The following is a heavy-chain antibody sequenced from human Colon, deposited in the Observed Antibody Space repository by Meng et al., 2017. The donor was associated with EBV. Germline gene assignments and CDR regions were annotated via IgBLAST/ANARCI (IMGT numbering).Heavy chain of an antibody. V-gene: IGHV4-34*01. Sequence: QVQLQQWGAGLLKPSETLSLTCAVSGGSFSGYYWSWIRHAPGKGLEWIGEINHSGSTKFNPSLESRVSISVDTSENQVSLKLTSVTAADTAVYYCARRTTVNLRSFDSWGQGTLVTVSS. J-gene: IGHJ4*02. CDR2: INHSGST. CDR1: GGSFSGYY. D-gene: IGHD4-17*01. CDR3: ARRTTVNLRSFDS.